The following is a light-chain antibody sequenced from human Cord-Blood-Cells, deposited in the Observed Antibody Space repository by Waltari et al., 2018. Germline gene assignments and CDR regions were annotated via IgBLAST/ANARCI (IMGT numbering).Light chain of an antibody. V-gene: IGKV3-20*01. J-gene: IGKJ4*01. CDR3: QQYGSSPQT. Sequence: EIELTQSPGTLSLSPGERATPTCTASQSVSSSYLAWYQQKPGQAPRLLIYGASSRATGIPDRLSGSGAGTEFTLTISRLEPEDFAVYYCQQYGSSPQTFGGGTKVEIK. CDR2: GAS. CDR1: QSVSSSY.